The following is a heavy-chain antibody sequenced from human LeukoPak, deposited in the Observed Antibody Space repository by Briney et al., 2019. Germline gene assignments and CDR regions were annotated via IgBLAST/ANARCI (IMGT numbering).Heavy chain of an antibody. D-gene: IGHD3-10*01. Sequence: GGSLRLSCAASGFTFSSYAMSWVRQAPGKGLEWVSAISGSGGSTYYADSVEGRFTISRDNSKNTLYLQMNSLRAEDTAVYYCAKDLAMVRGVIGIFDYWGQGTLVTVSS. J-gene: IGHJ4*02. CDR3: AKDLAMVRGVIGIFDY. CDR1: GFTFSSYA. V-gene: IGHV3-23*01. CDR2: ISGSGGST.